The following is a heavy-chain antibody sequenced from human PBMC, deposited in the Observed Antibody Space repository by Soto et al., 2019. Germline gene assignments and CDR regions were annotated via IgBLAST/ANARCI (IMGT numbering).Heavy chain of an antibody. Sequence: EVQLVESGGGLVKPGGSLRLSCAASGFTFSSYSMNWVRQAPGKGLEWVSSISSSSSYIYYADSVKGRFTISRDNAQNLLYLQMNSLRAEDTAVYYCARDQLSSSWDYYYYYGMDVWGQGTKVTLSS. CDR3: ARDQLSSSWDYYYYYGMDV. D-gene: IGHD6-13*01. CDR1: GFTFSSYS. J-gene: IGHJ6*02. V-gene: IGHV3-21*01. CDR2: ISSSSSYI.